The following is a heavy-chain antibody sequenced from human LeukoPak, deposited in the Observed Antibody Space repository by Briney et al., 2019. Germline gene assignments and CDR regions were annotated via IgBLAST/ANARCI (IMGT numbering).Heavy chain of an antibody. Sequence: SETPSLTCTVSGGSISSYYWSWIRQPPGEGLEWIGYIYYSGSTNYNPSLKSRVTISVDTSKNQFSLKLSSVTAADTAVYYCAGTYSSGWYVNYWGQGTLVTVSS. CDR1: GGSISSYY. J-gene: IGHJ4*02. V-gene: IGHV4-59*01. CDR2: IYYSGST. D-gene: IGHD6-19*01. CDR3: AGTYSSGWYVNY.